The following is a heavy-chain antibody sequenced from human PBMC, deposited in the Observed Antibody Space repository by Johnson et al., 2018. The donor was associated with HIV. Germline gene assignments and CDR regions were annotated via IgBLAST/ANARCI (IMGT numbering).Heavy chain of an antibody. V-gene: IGHV3-11*04. CDR3: ARERGISGGFDF. J-gene: IGHJ3*01. CDR1: GFSFSDFY. D-gene: IGHD2-15*01. CDR2: MSSSGSTI. Sequence: VQLVESGGGLVKPGGSLRLSCAASGFSFSDFYMSWIRQAPGKGLEWISYMSSSGSTIYHAESVKGRFTISRDNAKNSLYLQMNSLRVEDTAVYYCARERGISGGFDFWGQGTRVTVSS.